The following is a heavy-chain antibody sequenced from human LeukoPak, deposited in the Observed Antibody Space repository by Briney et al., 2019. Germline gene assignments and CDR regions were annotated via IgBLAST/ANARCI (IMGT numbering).Heavy chain of an antibody. CDR2: INHSGST. J-gene: IGHJ4*02. CDR3: ARAGYSYGYDY. CDR1: GGSFSGYY. V-gene: IGHV4-34*01. D-gene: IGHD5-18*01. Sequence: PSETLSLTCAVYGGSFSGYYWSWIRQPPGKGLEWIGEINHSGSTNYNPSLKSRVTISVGTSKNQFSLKLSSVTAADTAVYYCARAGYSYGYDYWGQGTLVTVSS.